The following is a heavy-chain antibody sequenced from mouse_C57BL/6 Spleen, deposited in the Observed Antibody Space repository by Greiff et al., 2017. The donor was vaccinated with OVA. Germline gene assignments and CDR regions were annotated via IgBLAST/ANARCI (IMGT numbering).Heavy chain of an antibody. Sequence: QVQLQQPGAELVMPGASVKLSCKASGYTFTSYWMHWVKQRPGQGLEWIGEIDPSDSYTNYNQKFKGKSTLTVDKSSSTAYMQLSSLTSEDSAVYYCARYVREYFDVWGTGTTVTVSS. CDR1: GYTFTSYW. J-gene: IGHJ1*03. CDR2: IDPSDSYT. V-gene: IGHV1-69*01. CDR3: ARYVREYFDV.